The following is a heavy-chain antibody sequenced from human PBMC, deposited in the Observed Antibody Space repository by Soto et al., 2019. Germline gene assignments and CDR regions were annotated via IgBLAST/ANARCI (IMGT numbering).Heavy chain of an antibody. J-gene: IGHJ5*02. CDR2: ISAYNGNT. Sequence: GASVKVSCKASGYTFSSYGISWVRQAPGQGLEWMGWISAYNGNTKNAQNLQGRVTLTTDTSTSTAYMELRSLRYDDTAVYFCARGADFWSGYRWFDPWGQGTLVTVS. CDR1: GYTFSSYG. V-gene: IGHV1-18*01. D-gene: IGHD3-3*01. CDR3: ARGADFWSGYRWFDP.